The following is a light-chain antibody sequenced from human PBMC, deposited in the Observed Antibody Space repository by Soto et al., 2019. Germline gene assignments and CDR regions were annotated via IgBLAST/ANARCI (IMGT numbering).Light chain of an antibody. CDR2: AAS. V-gene: IGKV1-39*01. Sequence: DIQMTQSPSSLSASVGDRVTITCRASQSISSYLNWYQQKPGKAPKLLIYAASSLQNGVPLRFSGSGSGTDFTLTLSMLQREHFVTYYCPHRKTFGQGTNVEIK. J-gene: IGKJ1*01. CDR1: QSISSY. CDR3: PHRKT.